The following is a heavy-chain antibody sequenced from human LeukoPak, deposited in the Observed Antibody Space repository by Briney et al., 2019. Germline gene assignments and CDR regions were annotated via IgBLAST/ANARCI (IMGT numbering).Heavy chain of an antibody. J-gene: IGHJ6*02. CDR1: GFTVSSNY. CDR2: ISGSGGST. CDR3: AKGDTPNPPGYGMDV. Sequence: GGSLRLSCAASGFTVSSNYMSWVRQAPGKGLEWVSAISGSGGSTYYADSVKGRFTISRDNSKNTLYLQMNSLRAEDTAVYYCAKGDTPNPPGYGMDVWGQGTTVTVSS. V-gene: IGHV3-23*01. D-gene: IGHD1-14*01.